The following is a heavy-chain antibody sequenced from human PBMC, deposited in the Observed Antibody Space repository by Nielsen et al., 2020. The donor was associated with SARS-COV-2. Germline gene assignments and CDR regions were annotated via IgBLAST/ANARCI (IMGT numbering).Heavy chain of an antibody. CDR2: INHSGST. V-gene: IGHV4-34*01. D-gene: IGHD1-26*01. J-gene: IGHJ4*02. Sequence: SETLSLTCAVYGGSFSGYYWSWIRQPPGKGLEWIGEINHSGSTNYNPSLKSRVTISVDRSKNQFSLKLSSVTAADTAVYYCARGQAELPYFDYWGQGVLVTVSS. CDR1: GGSFSGYY. CDR3: ARGQAELPYFDY.